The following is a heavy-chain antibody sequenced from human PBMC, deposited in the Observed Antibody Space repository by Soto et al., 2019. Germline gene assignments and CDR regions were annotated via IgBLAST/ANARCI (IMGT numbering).Heavy chain of an antibody. CDR3: ARQGRGKYGCNS. V-gene: IGHV4-39*01. J-gene: IGHJ5*01. Sequence: IRKHPGKGLEWIGRIYYSGSTYYHPSLKSRVTISVDTSKSQFSLKLSSVTAADTAVYYCARQGRGKYGCNS. D-gene: IGHD3-16*01. CDR2: IYYSGST.